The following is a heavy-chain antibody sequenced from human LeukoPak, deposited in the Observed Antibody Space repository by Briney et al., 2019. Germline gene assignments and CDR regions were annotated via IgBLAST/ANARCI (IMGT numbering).Heavy chain of an antibody. CDR1: GFTFSNAW. J-gene: IGHJ4*02. Sequence: GGSLRLSCAASGFTFSNAWMSWVRQAPGKGLEWVGRIKSKTDGGTTDYAAPVKGRFTISRDDSKNTLYLQMNSLKTGDTAVYYCTTASYSSGWSYYFAYWGQGTLVTVSS. CDR3: TTASYSSGWSYYFAY. CDR2: IKSKTDGGTT. V-gene: IGHV3-15*01. D-gene: IGHD6-19*01.